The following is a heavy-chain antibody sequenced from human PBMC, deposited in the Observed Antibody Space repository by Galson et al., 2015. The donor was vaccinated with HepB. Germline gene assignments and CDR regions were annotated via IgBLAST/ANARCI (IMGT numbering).Heavy chain of an antibody. Sequence: SLRLSCAASGFAFSRYSMHWVRQAPGKGLEWVAPISHDGGNKYYADSFKGRVTISRDNVNNTVYLQMNSLRAEDTAVYYCAKDFILIGFDIWGQGSLVIVSS. CDR1: GFAFSRYS. CDR3: AKDFILIGFDI. V-gene: IGHV3-30-3*01. CDR2: ISHDGGNK. J-gene: IGHJ3*02.